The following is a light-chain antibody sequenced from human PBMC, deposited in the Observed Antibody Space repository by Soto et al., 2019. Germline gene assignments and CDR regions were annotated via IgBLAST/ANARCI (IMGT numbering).Light chain of an antibody. CDR3: AAWDDSLRAVV. CDR1: RSNIGTYA. Sequence: QSVLTQSPPAPATPGQRVTISCSGSRSNIGTYAVNWYQQLPGTAPTLLIFRNHQRPSGVPDRFSGSKSGTSASLAISGPQSEDEADYYCAAWDDSLRAVVFGGGTNLTVL. CDR2: RNH. J-gene: IGLJ2*01. V-gene: IGLV1-44*01.